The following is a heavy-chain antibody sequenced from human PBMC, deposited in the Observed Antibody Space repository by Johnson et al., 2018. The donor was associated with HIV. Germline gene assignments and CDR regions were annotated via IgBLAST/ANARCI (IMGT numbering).Heavy chain of an antibody. J-gene: IGHJ3*02. V-gene: IGHV3-30*03. CDR2: ISYDGSNK. D-gene: IGHD1-26*01. CDR1: GFSFSAYA. Sequence: QVQLVESGGELIRPGASLKLSCTASGFSFSAYAMSWVRQAPGKGLEWVAVISYDGSNKYYADSVKGRFTISRDNSKNTLYLQMNSLRAEDTAVYYCASGLGIVGATRSAFDIWGQGTMVTVSS. CDR3: ASGLGIVGATRSAFDI.